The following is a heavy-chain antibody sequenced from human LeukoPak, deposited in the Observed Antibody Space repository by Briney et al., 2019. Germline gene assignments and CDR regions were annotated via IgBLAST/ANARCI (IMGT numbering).Heavy chain of an antibody. V-gene: IGHV3-23*01. Sequence: GGSLRLSCAASGFMFSSYAMTWVRQAPGKGLEWVSAISDSGGSTYYADSVKGRFTISRDNSKNTLYLQMNSLRAEDTAVYYCAGSTYYYDSSGYRTSYYFDYWGQGTLVTVSS. CDR1: GFMFSSYA. CDR2: ISDSGGST. CDR3: AGSTYYYDSSGYRTSYYFDY. J-gene: IGHJ4*02. D-gene: IGHD3-22*01.